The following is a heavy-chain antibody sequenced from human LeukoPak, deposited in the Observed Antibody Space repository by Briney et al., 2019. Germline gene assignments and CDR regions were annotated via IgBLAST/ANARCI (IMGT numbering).Heavy chain of an antibody. CDR2: ISSSSSTI. J-gene: IGHJ4*02. CDR3: ARSGYYYDSSGYYYALPDY. Sequence: GGSLRLSCAASGFTFSSYSMNWVRQAPGKGLEWVSYISSSSSTIYYADSVKGRFTISRDNAKNSLYLQMNNLRAEDTAVYYCARSGYYYDSSGYYYALPDYWGQGTLVTVSS. CDR1: GFTFSSYS. V-gene: IGHV3-48*01. D-gene: IGHD3-22*01.